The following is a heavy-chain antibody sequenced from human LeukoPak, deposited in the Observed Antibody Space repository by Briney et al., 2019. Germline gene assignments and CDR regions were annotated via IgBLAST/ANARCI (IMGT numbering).Heavy chain of an antibody. Sequence: GGSLRLSCAASGFPFTSYSMHWVRQAPGKGLEWVGVVLYDGSMQYYADSVKGRFTISRDNSKNTLYVQMNSLRGEDTAVYYCARRYGSGNSYYFDYWGQGTLVTVSS. D-gene: IGHD3-10*01. V-gene: IGHV3-30*04. CDR1: GFPFTSYS. J-gene: IGHJ4*02. CDR2: VLYDGSMQ. CDR3: ARRYGSGNSYYFDY.